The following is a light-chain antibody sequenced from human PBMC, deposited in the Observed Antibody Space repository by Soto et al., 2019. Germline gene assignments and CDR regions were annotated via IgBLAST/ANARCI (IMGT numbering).Light chain of an antibody. CDR1: QNIAGY. CDR2: GSS. CDR3: QQTYITQYT. Sequence: DIQMTQSPSSLSVSVGDRVTITCRASQNIAGYLNWYQQKPGKAPELLIYGSSTLQSGVPSSFSGSGSGTDCTLTISSLQPEDFATYYCQQTYITQYTFGQGTNLEIK. J-gene: IGKJ2*01. V-gene: IGKV1-39*01.